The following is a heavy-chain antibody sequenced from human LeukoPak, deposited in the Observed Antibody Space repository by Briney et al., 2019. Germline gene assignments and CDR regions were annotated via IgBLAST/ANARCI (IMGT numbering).Heavy chain of an antibody. D-gene: IGHD3-22*01. CDR3: ARGLGYYYDSSGYYAL. J-gene: IGHJ4*02. V-gene: IGHV4-34*01. CDR1: GGSFSDYY. CDR2: INHSGST. Sequence: SETLSLTCAVYGGSFSDYYWTWIRQPPGKGLEWIGEINHSGSTNYNPSLKSRVTISVDTSKNQFSLKLSSVTAADTAVYYCARGLGYYYDSSGYYALWGQGTLVTVSS.